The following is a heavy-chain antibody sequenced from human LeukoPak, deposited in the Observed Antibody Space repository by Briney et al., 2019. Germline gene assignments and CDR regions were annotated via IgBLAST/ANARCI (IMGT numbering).Heavy chain of an antibody. CDR3: ARGFYDSSGIDY. V-gene: IGHV3-21*01. CDR1: GFTFSSYS. Sequence: GGSLRLSCAASGFTFSSYSMNWVRQAPGKGLEWVSSISSSGSYIYYADSVKGRFTISRDNAKNSLYLQMNSLRAEDTAVYYCARGFYDSSGIDYWGQGTLVTVSS. D-gene: IGHD3-22*01. J-gene: IGHJ4*02. CDR2: ISSSGSYI.